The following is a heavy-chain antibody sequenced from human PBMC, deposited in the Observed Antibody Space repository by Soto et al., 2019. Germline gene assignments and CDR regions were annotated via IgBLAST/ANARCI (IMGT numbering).Heavy chain of an antibody. CDR2: IIPIFGTA. Sequence: QVQLVQSGAEVKKPGSSVKVSCKASGGTFSSYAISWVRQAPGQGLEWMGGIIPIFGTANYAQKFQGRVTITADESTSTAYMELSSLRSEDTAVYYCARTTVTTSLDYYYYYGMDVWGQGTTVTVSS. V-gene: IGHV1-69*12. CDR1: GGTFSSYA. J-gene: IGHJ6*02. D-gene: IGHD4-17*01. CDR3: ARTTVTTSLDYYYYYGMDV.